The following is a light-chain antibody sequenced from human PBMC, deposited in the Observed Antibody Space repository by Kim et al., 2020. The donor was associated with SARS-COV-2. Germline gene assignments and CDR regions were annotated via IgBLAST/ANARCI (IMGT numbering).Light chain of an antibody. CDR3: QKYNNAPWT. J-gene: IGKJ1*01. V-gene: IGKV1-27*01. CDR2: SAS. CDR1: QDISNY. Sequence: DIQMTQSPSSLSASVGDRVTITCRASQDISNYLAWYQQKPGKVPKLLIYSASALQSGVPSRFSGSGSGTDFTLTISSLQSEDVATYYCQKYNNAPWTFGQGTKVEIK.